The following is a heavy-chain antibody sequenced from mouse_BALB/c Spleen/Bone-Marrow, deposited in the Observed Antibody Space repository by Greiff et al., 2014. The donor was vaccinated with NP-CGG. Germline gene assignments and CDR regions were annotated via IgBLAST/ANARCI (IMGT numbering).Heavy chain of an antibody. CDR1: GYTFTSYT. V-gene: IGHV1-4*01. J-gene: IGHJ1*01. CDR2: IDPSSGYS. D-gene: IGHD2-3*01. CDR3: APYDGYYNWYFDV. Sequence: QVQLKQSGAELASPGASVKMSCKASGYTFTSYTMHWIKQRPGQGLEWIGYIDPSSGYSDYNQKFKDKATLTADISSSTAYMQLSSLTSEDSAVYYCAPYDGYYNWYFDVWGAGTTVTVSS.